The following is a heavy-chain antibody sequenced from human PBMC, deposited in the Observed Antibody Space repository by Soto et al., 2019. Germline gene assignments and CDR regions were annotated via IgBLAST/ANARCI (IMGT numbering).Heavy chain of an antibody. V-gene: IGHV4-31*03. CDR3: ARGRTYYAP. CDR1: GASIRSGGYS. J-gene: IGHJ5*02. Sequence: QVQLQESGPGLVKPSQTLSLTCTVSGASIRSGGYSWSWIRQHPGKGLEWIGYIYNTVTTYYNPSITSRVTISVDTSENQFSRTMSSVAAACTAVDYCARGRTYYAPWGRGILVTVSS. D-gene: IGHD3-3*01. CDR2: IYNTVTT.